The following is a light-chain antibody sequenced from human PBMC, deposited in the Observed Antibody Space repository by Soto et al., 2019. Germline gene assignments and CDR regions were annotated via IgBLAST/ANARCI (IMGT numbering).Light chain of an antibody. CDR2: AAS. CDR3: QHSYSMPIA. V-gene: IGKV1-39*01. Sequence: DIQMTQSPSSLSASVGYGFTITCRASQNIIRHLNWYQHKPGRAPRLLIYAASTLQSGVPSRFTGSGSGTEFTLTISGLQPEDFATYYCQHSYSMPIAFGQGTRLEIK. CDR1: QNIIRH. J-gene: IGKJ5*01.